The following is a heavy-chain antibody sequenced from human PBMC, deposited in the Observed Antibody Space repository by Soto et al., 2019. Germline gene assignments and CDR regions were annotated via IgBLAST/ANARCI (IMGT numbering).Heavy chain of an antibody. D-gene: IGHD2-2*01. J-gene: IGHJ4*02. CDR1: GYTFTRYD. Sequence: GASVKVSCKASGYTFTRYDINWVRQATGQGLEWMGWMNPNSGYTGHAQKFQGRVTMTRDTSTSTAYMELSSLRSEDTAVYYCISTSCYSGYWGQGTLVTVS. V-gene: IGHV1-8*01. CDR3: ISTSCYSGY. CDR2: MNPNSGYT.